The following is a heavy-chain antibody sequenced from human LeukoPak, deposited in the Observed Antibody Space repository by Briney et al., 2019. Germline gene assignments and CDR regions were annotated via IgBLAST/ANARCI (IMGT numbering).Heavy chain of an antibody. CDR3: FKGSGSHLADFDY. D-gene: IGHD3-10*01. CDR1: GYVFSSYW. J-gene: IGHJ4*02. V-gene: IGHV5-51*01. CDR2: INPVDSNT. Sequence: PGESLKISCEGSGYVFSSYWIGWVRQMPGKGLEWMGIINPVDSNTKYSPSFQGQVTISADKSISTAYLQWSSLKASDTAMYFCFKGSGSHLADFDYWGQGTLVTVSS.